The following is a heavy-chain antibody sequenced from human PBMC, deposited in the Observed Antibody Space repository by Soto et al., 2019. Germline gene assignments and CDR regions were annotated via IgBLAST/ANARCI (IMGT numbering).Heavy chain of an antibody. CDR3: ASGLQLWLRRINNGYSG. J-gene: IGHJ4*02. CDR2: IIPMFGTA. CDR1: GGTFSTYA. V-gene: IGHV1-69*12. D-gene: IGHD5-12*01. Sequence: QVQLVQSGAEVKKPESSVKVSCKAPGGTFSTYAISWVRQAPGQGLEWMGGIIPMFGTANYAQRFQDRVTITEDESTNTVYMELSSLRSEDTAVYFCASGLQLWLRRINNGYSGWGQGTLVTASS.